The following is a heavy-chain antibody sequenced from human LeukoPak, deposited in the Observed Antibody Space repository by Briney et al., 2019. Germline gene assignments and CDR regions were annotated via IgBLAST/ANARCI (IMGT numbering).Heavy chain of an antibody. V-gene: IGHV4-30-4*01. CDR1: GGSISSGDYY. Sequence: PSQTLSLTCTVSGGSISSGDYYWSWIRQPPGKGLEWIGYIYYSGSTYYNPSLKSRVTISVGTSKNQFSLKLSSVTAADTAVYYCARVGCSSTSCYSDAFDIWGQGTMVTVSS. CDR3: ARVGCSSTSCYSDAFDI. D-gene: IGHD2-2*01. J-gene: IGHJ3*02. CDR2: IYYSGST.